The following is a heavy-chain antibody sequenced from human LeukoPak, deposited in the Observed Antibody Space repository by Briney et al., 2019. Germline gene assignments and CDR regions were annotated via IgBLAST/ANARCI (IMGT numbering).Heavy chain of an antibody. D-gene: IGHD4-17*01. CDR1: GGSISGYY. CDR3: ARSGRRGLLGTTVTTMRWFDP. CDR2: IYTSGST. Sequence: SETLSLTCTVSGGSISGYYWSWIRQPAGKGLEWIGRIYTSGSTSYNPSLKSRLTMSVDTSKNQFSLKLSSVTAADTAVYYCARSGRRGLLGTTVTTMRWFDPWGQGTLVTVSS. J-gene: IGHJ5*02. V-gene: IGHV4-4*07.